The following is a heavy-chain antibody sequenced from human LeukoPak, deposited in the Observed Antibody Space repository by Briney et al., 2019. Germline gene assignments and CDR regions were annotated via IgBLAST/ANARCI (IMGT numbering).Heavy chain of an antibody. D-gene: IGHD4-17*01. CDR2: ISYDGSNK. Sequence: AGGSLRLSCAASGFTFSSYGMHWVRQAPGKGLEWVAVISYDGSNKYYADSVKGRFTISRDNSKNTLYLQMNSLRADDTAVYFCAKDLGYGDYVIWFDPWGQGTLVTVSS. V-gene: IGHV3-30*18. J-gene: IGHJ5*02. CDR1: GFTFSSYG. CDR3: AKDLGYGDYVIWFDP.